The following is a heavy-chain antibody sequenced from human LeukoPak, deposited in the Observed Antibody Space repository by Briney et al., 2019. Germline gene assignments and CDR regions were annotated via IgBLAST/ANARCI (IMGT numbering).Heavy chain of an antibody. CDR3: AKDVGPVYYYDSSVNYYYYYGMDV. J-gene: IGHJ6*02. CDR2: ISGSGGST. V-gene: IGHV3-23*01. Sequence: PGGSLRLSCAASGFTFSSYAMSWVRHAPGKGPEWVSAISGSGGSTYYADFVKGRFTISRDNSKNTLYLQMNSLRAEDTAVYYCAKDVGPVYYYDSSVNYYYYYGMDVWGQGTTVTVSS. D-gene: IGHD3-22*01. CDR1: GFTFSSYA.